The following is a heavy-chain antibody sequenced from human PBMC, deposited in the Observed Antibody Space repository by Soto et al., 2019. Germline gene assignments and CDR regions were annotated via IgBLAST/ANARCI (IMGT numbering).Heavy chain of an antibody. V-gene: IGHV3-21*01. Sequence: GGSLRLSCAASGFTFSSYSMNWVRQAPRKGLEWVSSISSSSSYIYYADSVKGRFTISRDNAKNSLYLQMNSLRAEDTAVYYCAREICSGGSCYSRYYYMDVWGKGTTVTVSS. CDR3: AREICSGGSCYSRYYYMDV. CDR1: GFTFSSYS. J-gene: IGHJ6*03. D-gene: IGHD2-15*01. CDR2: ISSSSSYI.